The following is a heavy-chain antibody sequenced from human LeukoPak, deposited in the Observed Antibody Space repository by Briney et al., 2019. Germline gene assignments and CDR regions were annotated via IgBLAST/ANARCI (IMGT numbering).Heavy chain of an antibody. CDR2: IYYSGGT. Sequence: SETLSLTCTVSGGSVSSGSYCWSWIRQPPGKGLEWIGFIYYSGGTNYNPSLKSRVTISVDTSKNQFSLKLSSVTAADTAVYYCARRRDGYNFGGHDYWGQGTLVTVSS. V-gene: IGHV4-61*01. CDR3: ARRRDGYNFGGHDY. J-gene: IGHJ4*02. D-gene: IGHD5-24*01. CDR1: GGSVSSGSYC.